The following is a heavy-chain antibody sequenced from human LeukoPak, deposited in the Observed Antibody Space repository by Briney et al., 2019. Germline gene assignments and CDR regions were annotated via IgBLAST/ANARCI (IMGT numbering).Heavy chain of an antibody. J-gene: IGHJ3*02. CDR1: GFTVSSNY. CDR3: ARDMAVADTRDAFDI. V-gene: IGHV3-53*01. D-gene: IGHD6-19*01. Sequence: GGSLRLSCAASGFTVSSNYMSWVRQAPGKGLEWVSVIYSGGSTYYADSVKGRFTISRDNSKNTLYLQMNSLRAEDTAVYYCARDMAVADTRDAFDIWGQGTMVTVSS. CDR2: IYSGGST.